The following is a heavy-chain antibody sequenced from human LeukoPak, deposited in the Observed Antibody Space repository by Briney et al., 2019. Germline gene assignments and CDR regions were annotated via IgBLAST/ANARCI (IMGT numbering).Heavy chain of an antibody. CDR1: GGSISSYY. Sequence: ASETLSLTCTVSGGSISSYYWSWIRQPAGKGLEWIGRIYTSGSTNYNPSLKSRVTMSVDTSKNQFSLKLSSVTAADTAVYYCARDQVITMIVVDDGWFDPWGQGTLVTVSS. J-gene: IGHJ5*02. CDR3: ARDQVITMIVVDDGWFDP. CDR2: IYTSGST. V-gene: IGHV4-4*07. D-gene: IGHD3-22*01.